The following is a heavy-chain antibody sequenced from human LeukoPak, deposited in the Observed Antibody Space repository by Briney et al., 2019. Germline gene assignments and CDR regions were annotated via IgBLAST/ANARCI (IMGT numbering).Heavy chain of an antibody. J-gene: IGHJ4*02. CDR1: GFSFGTYA. D-gene: IGHD3-22*01. Sequence: GGSLRLSCAASGFSFGTYAMSWVRQAPGKGLEWVSVIIGSGGATSYADSVKGRFTVSRDNSKNTLYLQMNSLRVDDTAVYYCARPPRVVITLCPVENWGQGTLVTVSS. CDR2: IIGSGGAT. CDR3: ARPPRVVITLCPVEN. V-gene: IGHV3-23*01.